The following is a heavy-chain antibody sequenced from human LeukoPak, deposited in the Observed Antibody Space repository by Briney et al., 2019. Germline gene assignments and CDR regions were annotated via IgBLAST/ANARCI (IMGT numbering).Heavy chain of an antibody. D-gene: IGHD3-22*01. Sequence: ASVKVSCKASGYTFTNYYMHWVRQAPGQGLEWMGIINPSGGSTSYAQKFQGRVTMTRDTSTSTVYMELSSLRSEDTAVYYCAREGTRGYDDYWGQGTLVTVSS. CDR2: INPSGGST. V-gene: IGHV1-46*03. CDR3: AREGTRGYDDY. CDR1: GYTFTNYY. J-gene: IGHJ4*02.